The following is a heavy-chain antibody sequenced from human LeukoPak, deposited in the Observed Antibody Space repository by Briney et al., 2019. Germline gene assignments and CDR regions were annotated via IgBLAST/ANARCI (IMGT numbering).Heavy chain of an antibody. D-gene: IGHD6-13*01. CDR3: ARAEGSSSWYWFDP. V-gene: IGHV3-11*04. Sequence: GGSLRLSCAASGFTFSDYYMSWIRQAPGKGLEWVSYISSSGSTIYYADSVKGRFTISRDNAKNSLYMQMNSLRAEDTAVYYCARAEGSSSWYWFDPWGKGTLVTVSS. CDR1: GFTFSDYY. J-gene: IGHJ5*02. CDR2: ISSSGSTI.